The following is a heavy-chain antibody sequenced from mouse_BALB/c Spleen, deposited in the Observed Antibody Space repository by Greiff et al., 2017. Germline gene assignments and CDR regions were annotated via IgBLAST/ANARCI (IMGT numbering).Heavy chain of an antibody. CDR2: IDPANGNT. Sequence: EVQLVESGAELVKPGASVKLSCTASGFNIKDTYMHWVKQRPEQGLEWIGRIDPANGNTKYDPKFQGKATITADTSSNTAYLQLSSLTSEDTAVYYCSPYYYGSSHFDYWGQGTTLTVSS. D-gene: IGHD1-1*01. CDR3: SPYYYGSSHFDY. CDR1: GFNIKDTY. V-gene: IGHV14-3*02. J-gene: IGHJ2*01.